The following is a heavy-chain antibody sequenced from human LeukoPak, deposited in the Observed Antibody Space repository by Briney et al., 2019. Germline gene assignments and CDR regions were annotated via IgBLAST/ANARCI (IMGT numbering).Heavy chain of an antibody. Sequence: SETLSLTRTVSGGSISSYYWSWIRQPPGKGLEWIGYIYYSGSTNYNPSLKSRVTISVDTSKNQFSLKLSSVTAADTAVYYCARLDYYGSGSYYAPLESYYGMDVWGQGTTVTVSS. CDR2: IYYSGST. CDR3: ARLDYYGSGSYYAPLESYYGMDV. J-gene: IGHJ6*02. CDR1: GGSISSYY. V-gene: IGHV4-59*08. D-gene: IGHD3-10*01.